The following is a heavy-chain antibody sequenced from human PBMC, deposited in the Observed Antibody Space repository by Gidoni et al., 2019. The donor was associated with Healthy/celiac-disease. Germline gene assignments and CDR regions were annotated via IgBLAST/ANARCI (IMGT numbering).Heavy chain of an antibody. D-gene: IGHD6-6*01. V-gene: IGHV4-34*01. CDR2: INHSGSP. J-gene: IGHJ4*02. Sequence: QVQLQQWGAGLLKPSETLSLTCAVYGGSFSGYYWIWIRQPPGKGLEWIGEINHSGSPNYHPSLKSRVTISVDTSKNQFSLKLSSVTAADTAVYYCARGRRQLVLPHRFDYWGQGTLVTVSS. CDR1: GGSFSGYY. CDR3: ARGRRQLVLPHRFDY.